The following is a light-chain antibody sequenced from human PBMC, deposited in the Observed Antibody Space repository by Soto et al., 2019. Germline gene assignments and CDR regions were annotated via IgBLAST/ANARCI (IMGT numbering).Light chain of an antibody. CDR3: SSYAGSNNFV. CDR1: SSNIESNT. J-gene: IGLJ1*01. V-gene: IGLV1-44*01. CDR2: SNY. Sequence: QSVLTQPPSASGTPGQRVTISCSGSSSNIESNTVTWYQQLPGTAPKLVIYSNYDRPSGVPDRFSGSKSDNSASLTVSGLQAEDEADYYCSSYAGSNNFVFGTGTKVTVL.